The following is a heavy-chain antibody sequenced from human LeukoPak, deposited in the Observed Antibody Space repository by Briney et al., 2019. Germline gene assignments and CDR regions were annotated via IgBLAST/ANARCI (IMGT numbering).Heavy chain of an antibody. CDR2: ISAYNVNT. Sequence: ASVKVSFKASGYTFASFGINWVRQAPGQGLEWMGWISAYNVNTNYTQKFPGRVTLTTDTSTGTAYMELRSLRSDDTAVYYCARDDGDYWGQGTLVTVSS. CDR1: GYTFASFG. J-gene: IGHJ4*02. CDR3: ARDDGDY. V-gene: IGHV1-18*01.